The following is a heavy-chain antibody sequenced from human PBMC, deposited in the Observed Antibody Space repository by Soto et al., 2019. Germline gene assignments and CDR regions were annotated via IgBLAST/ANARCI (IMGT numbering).Heavy chain of an antibody. CDR1: GGTFSSYA. Sequence: QVQLVQSGAEVKKPGSSVKVSCKASGGTFSSYAISWVRQAPGQGLEWMGGIIPIFGTANYAQKFQGRVTITADESTSTAYMELSSLRSEDTAVYYCARNSVTIFGVVITHYYYYGMDVWGQGTTVTVS. CDR3: ARNSVTIFGVVITHYYYYGMDV. D-gene: IGHD3-3*01. CDR2: IIPIFGTA. V-gene: IGHV1-69*12. J-gene: IGHJ6*02.